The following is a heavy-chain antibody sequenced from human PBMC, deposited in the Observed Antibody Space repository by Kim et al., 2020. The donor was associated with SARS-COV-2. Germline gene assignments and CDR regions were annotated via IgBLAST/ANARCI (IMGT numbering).Heavy chain of an antibody. CDR2: SDTT. V-gene: IGHV3-72*01. D-gene: IGHD3-10*02. CDR3: VRYVAAFDI. J-gene: IGHJ3*02. Sequence: SDTTQYAASVKCRLIISRDDSEDSLYLQINSLKNDDTAVYYCVRYVAAFDIWGQGTVVTVSS.